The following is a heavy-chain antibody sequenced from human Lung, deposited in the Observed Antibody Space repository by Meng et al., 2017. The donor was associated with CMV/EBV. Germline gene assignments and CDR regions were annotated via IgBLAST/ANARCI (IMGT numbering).Heavy chain of an antibody. Sequence: GEXXTISCTASGFTFSTYDFHWVRQPTGKGLEWVSSIGTVGDTYSIGSVKGRFIISREDAKNSVYLQMNGLRDGDTGLYYCARARSPTHFDYLGQGPLVTVFS. V-gene: IGHV3-13*01. CDR1: GFTFSTYD. CDR2: IGTVGDT. J-gene: IGHJ4*02. CDR3: ARARSPTHFDY.